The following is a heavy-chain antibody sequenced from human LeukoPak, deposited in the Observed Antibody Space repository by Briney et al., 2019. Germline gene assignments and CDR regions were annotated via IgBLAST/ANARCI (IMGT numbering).Heavy chain of an antibody. CDR2: IYYSGST. CDR3: ARLCGDYPEYFDY. CDR1: GGSISSSSHY. V-gene: IGHV4-39*01. D-gene: IGHD4-17*01. J-gene: IGHJ4*02. Sequence: PSETLSLTCTVSGGSISSSSHYWGWIRQPPGKGLEWIGSIYYSGSTYYNPSLKSRVTISVDTSKNQFSLKLSSVTAADTAVYYCARLCGDYPEYFDYWGQGTLVTVSS.